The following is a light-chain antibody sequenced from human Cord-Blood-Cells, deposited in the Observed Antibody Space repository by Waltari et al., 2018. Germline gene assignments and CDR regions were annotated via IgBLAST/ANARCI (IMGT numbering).Light chain of an antibody. CDR2: EVS. V-gene: IGLV2-14*01. J-gene: IGLJ1*01. CDR3: SSYTSSSTLAYV. CDR1: SSDVGGYNY. Sequence: QSALTQPASVSGSPGQSITISCTGTSSDVGGYNYVSCYQQHPGHAPKLMIYEVSNRPSGVSNRFSGSKSGNTASLTISGLQAEDEADYDCSSYTSSSTLAYVFGTGTKVTVL.